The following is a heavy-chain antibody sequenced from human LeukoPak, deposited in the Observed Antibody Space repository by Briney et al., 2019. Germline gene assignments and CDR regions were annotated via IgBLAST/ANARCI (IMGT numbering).Heavy chain of an antibody. CDR3: AKADSSSWGISEYFQH. CDR2: ISGSGGST. J-gene: IGHJ1*01. CDR1: GFTFSSYA. D-gene: IGHD6-13*01. Sequence: GGSLRLSCAASGFTFSSYAMSWVRQAPGKGLEWVSAISGSGGSTYYADSVKGRFTISRDNSKNTLYLQMNSLRAEDTAVYYCAKADSSSWGISEYFQHWGQGTLVTVSS. V-gene: IGHV3-23*01.